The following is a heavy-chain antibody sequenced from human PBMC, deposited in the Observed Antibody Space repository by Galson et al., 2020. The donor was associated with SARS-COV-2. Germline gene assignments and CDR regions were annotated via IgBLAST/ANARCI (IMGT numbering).Heavy chain of an antibody. D-gene: IGHD4-17*01. CDR1: GFTFSSYA. CDR3: ARDLRWLYYFDY. CDR2: ISYDGSNK. V-gene: IGHV3-30-3*01. Sequence: GGSLRLSCAASGFTFSSYAMHWVRQAPGKGLEWVAVISYDGSNKYYADSVKGRFTISRDNSKNTLYLQMNSLRAEDTAVYYCARDLRWLYYFDYWGQGTLVTVSS. J-gene: IGHJ4*02.